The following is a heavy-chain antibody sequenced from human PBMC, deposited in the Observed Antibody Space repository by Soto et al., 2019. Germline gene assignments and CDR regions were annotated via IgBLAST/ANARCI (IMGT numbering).Heavy chain of an antibody. J-gene: IGHJ5*02. V-gene: IGHV4-31*03. Sequence: QVQLQESGPGLVKPSQTLSLTCTVSGGSISSDDFYWSWIRQHPGKGLEWIGYIYYSRNTYYNPSVKNRGMVLVDTSKNQFSLKMSSVTAAGTAVYYCARLRGSWQGWFDPWCQGTLVTVSS. CDR1: GGSISSDDFY. CDR3: ARLRGSWQGWFDP. CDR2: IYYSRNT. D-gene: IGHD6-13*01.